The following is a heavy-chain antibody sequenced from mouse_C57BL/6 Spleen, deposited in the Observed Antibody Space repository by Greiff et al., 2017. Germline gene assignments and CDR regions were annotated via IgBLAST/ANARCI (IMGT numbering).Heavy chain of an antibody. Sequence: EVQRVESGGGLVKPGGSLKLSCAASGFTFSSYTMSWVRQTPEKRLEWVATISGGGGNTYYPDSVKGRFTISRDNAKNTLYLQMSSLRSEDTALYYCARHWGKMDYWGQGTSVTVSS. CDR3: ARHWGKMDY. V-gene: IGHV5-9*01. J-gene: IGHJ4*01. CDR1: GFTFSSYT. CDR2: ISGGGGNT. D-gene: IGHD2-1*01.